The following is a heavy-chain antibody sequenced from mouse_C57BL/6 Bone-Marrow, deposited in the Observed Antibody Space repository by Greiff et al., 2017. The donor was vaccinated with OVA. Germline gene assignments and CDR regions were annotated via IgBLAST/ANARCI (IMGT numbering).Heavy chain of an antibody. CDR1: GFPITSGYY. Sequence: VKLMESGPGLVKPSQSLFLTCSITGFPITSGYYWIWIRQSPGKPLEWMGYITHSGETFYNPSLQSPISITRETSKNQFFLQLNSVTTEDTAMYYCAGDRGVVVTRRYFDVWGTGTTVTVSS. CDR3: AGDRGVVVTRRYFDV. J-gene: IGHJ1*03. CDR2: ITHSGET. D-gene: IGHD1-1*01. V-gene: IGHV12-3*01.